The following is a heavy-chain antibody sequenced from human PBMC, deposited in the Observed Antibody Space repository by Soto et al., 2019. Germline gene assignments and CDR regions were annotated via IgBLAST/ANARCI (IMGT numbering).Heavy chain of an antibody. V-gene: IGHV1-46*01. CDR1: GYTFTSYY. CDR2: INPSGGST. CDR3: ARDPGYYYDSSGSPDLAY. Sequence: ASVKVSCKASGYTFTSYYMHWVRQAPGQGLEWMGIINPSGGSTSYAQKFQGRVTMTRDTSTSTVYMELSSLRSEDTAVYYCARDPGYYYDSSGSPDLAYWGQGTLVTVSS. J-gene: IGHJ4*02. D-gene: IGHD3-22*01.